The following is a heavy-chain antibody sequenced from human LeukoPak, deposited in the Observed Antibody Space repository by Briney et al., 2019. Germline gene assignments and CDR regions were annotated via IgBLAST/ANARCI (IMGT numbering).Heavy chain of an antibody. CDR1: GFTFSSYS. CDR3: ARDSGSSWYAEYFQH. CDR2: ISSSSSYI. Sequence: GGSLRLSCAASGFTFSSYSMNWVRQAPGKGLEWASSISSSSSYIYYADSVKGRFTISRDNAKNSLYLQMNSLRAEDTAVYYCARDSGSSWYAEYFQHWGQGTLVTVS. V-gene: IGHV3-21*01. D-gene: IGHD6-13*01. J-gene: IGHJ1*01.